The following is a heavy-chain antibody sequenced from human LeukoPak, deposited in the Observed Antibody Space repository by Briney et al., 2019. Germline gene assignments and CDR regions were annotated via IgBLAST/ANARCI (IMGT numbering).Heavy chain of an antibody. CDR3: VTDRARLFWYFDV. CDR1: VSTLSDLS. V-gene: IGHV1-24*01. CDR2: SDPEDGET. J-gene: IGHJ2*01. Sequence: ASVTVSFTVSVSTLSDLSIHWVRQAPGKGLEYVGGSDPEDGETFHAQNFQGRITMTEDTSIDTAYMELSSLRSEDTAVYYCVTDRARLFWYFDVWGRGTLVTVSS. D-gene: IGHD6-6*01.